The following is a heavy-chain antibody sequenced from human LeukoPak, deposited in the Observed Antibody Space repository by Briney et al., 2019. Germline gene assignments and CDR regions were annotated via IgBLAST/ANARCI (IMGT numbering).Heavy chain of an antibody. D-gene: IGHD6-19*01. CDR2: ISSSSSYI. CDR1: GFTFSSYS. CDR3: ARGEQWLVTDY. J-gene: IGHJ4*02. V-gene: IGHV3-21*01. Sequence: GGSLRLSCAASGFTFSSYSMNWVRQAPGKGLEWVLSISSSSSYIYYADSVKGRFTISRDNAKNSLYLQMNSLRAEDTAVYYCARGEQWLVTDYWGQGTLVTVSS.